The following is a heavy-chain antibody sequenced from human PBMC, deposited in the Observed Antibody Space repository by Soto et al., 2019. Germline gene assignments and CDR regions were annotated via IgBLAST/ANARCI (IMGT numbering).Heavy chain of an antibody. J-gene: IGHJ6*02. V-gene: IGHV4-59*01. CDR3: AGGAGDSSGYAKYYYYGMDV. CDR1: GGSISSYY. Sequence: SETLSLTCTVSGGSISSYYWSWIRQPPGKGLEWIGYIYYSGSTNYNPSLKSRVTISVDTSKNQFSLKLSSVTAADTAVYYCAGGAGDSSGYAKYYYYGMDVWGQGTTVTVSS. CDR2: IYYSGST. D-gene: IGHD3-22*01.